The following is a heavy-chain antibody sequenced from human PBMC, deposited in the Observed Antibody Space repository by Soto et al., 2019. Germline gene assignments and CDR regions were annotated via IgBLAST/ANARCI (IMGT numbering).Heavy chain of an antibody. V-gene: IGHV3-11*01. J-gene: IGHJ4*02. CDR1: GFTFSDYF. CDR3: TRPVDTLDYFDY. Sequence: VQLVEAGGGLVRPGGSLRLSCAASGFTFSDYFMNWIRQAPGKGLEWVSYISRSGKTIYYADSVKGRFTISRYNAKDSLYLQMNSLRAEDTAIYYCTRPVDTLDYFDYWGQGTLVTVSS. D-gene: IGHD5-12*01. CDR2: ISRSGKTI.